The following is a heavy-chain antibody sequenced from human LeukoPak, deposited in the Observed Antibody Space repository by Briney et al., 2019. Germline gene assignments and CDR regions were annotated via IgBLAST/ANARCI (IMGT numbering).Heavy chain of an antibody. D-gene: IGHD3-3*01. Sequence: SGGSLRLSCAASGFTFSDYHMSWIRQAPGKGLEWVSYISSSSSYTNYADSVKGRFAISRDNAKNSLYLQMNSLRAEDTAVYYCAGAPTIFGVVIASWGQGTLVTVSS. CDR2: ISSSSSYT. CDR1: GFTFSDYH. CDR3: AGAPTIFGVVIAS. J-gene: IGHJ4*02. V-gene: IGHV3-11*06.